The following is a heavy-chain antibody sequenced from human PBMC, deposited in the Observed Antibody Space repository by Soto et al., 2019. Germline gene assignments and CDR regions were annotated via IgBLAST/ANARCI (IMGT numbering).Heavy chain of an antibody. D-gene: IGHD3-10*01. Sequence: EVQLLESGGGLVQTGGSLRLSCAASRFTFSTYGMSWVRQAPGKGLEWVSDISGSGGNTYYADSVKGRFTISRDNSKNPLYLQMNSLRAEDTAVYYCAKSAMIRGGGWFDPWGQGTLVTVSS. V-gene: IGHV3-23*01. J-gene: IGHJ5*02. CDR3: AKSAMIRGGGWFDP. CDR2: ISGSGGNT. CDR1: RFTFSTYG.